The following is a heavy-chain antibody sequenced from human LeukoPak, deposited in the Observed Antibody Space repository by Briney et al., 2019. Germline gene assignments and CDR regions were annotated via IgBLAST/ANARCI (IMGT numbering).Heavy chain of an antibody. J-gene: IGHJ4*02. CDR1: GYSFTSYW. V-gene: IGHV5-51*01. CDR2: IYPGDSDT. Sequence: GESLKISCKGSGYSFTSYWIGWVRQMPGKGLEWMGIIYPGDSDTRYSPSFQGQVTISADKSISTAYLQWGSLKASDTAMYYCARPGEPAYSSGWYEMDYWGQGTLVTVSS. D-gene: IGHD6-19*01. CDR3: ARPGEPAYSSGWYEMDY.